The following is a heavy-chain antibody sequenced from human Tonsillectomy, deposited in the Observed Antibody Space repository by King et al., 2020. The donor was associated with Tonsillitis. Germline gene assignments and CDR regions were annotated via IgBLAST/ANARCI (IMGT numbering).Heavy chain of an antibody. V-gene: IGHV3-23*04. J-gene: IGHJ4*02. CDR2: ISGSGSST. CDR3: AKDTTRTRIAAATDH. Sequence: VQLVESGGGLVQPGGSLRLSCAASGFTFSSYAMSWVRQAPGKGLECGSAISGSGSSTYYTDSVKGRFTISRDNPKNTLYLQMNSLRAEDTAIYYCAKDTTRTRIAAATDHWGQGTLVTVSS. D-gene: IGHD6-13*01. CDR1: GFTFSSYA.